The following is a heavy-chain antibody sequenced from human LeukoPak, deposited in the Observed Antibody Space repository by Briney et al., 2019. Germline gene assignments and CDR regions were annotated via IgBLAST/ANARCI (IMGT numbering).Heavy chain of an antibody. CDR1: GFTFSSYA. D-gene: IGHD6-19*01. CDR2: ISGNGGNT. CDR3: AKRLTVPGTAGRCFDY. V-gene: IGHV3-23*01. J-gene: IGHJ4*02. Sequence: GGSLRLSCAASGFTFSSYAMSWVRQAPGKGLEWVSVISGNGGNTYYADSVRGRFTISRDNSKNTLYLQMNSLRAEDTAVYYCAKRLTVPGTAGRCFDYWGQGTLVTVSS.